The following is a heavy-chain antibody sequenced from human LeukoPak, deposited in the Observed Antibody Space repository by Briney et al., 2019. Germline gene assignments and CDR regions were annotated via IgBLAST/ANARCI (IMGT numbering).Heavy chain of an antibody. V-gene: IGHV3-64*01. CDR2: ISSNGGST. D-gene: IGHD5-18*01. CDR3: ARGGVGLTAMVGPFDY. Sequence: GGSLRLSCTASGFTFSSYAMHWVRQAPGKGLEYVSAISSNGGSTYYANSVKGRFTISRDNSKNTLYLQMGSLRPEDMAVYYCARGGVGLTAMVGPFDYWGQGTLVTVSS. CDR1: GFTFSSYA. J-gene: IGHJ4*02.